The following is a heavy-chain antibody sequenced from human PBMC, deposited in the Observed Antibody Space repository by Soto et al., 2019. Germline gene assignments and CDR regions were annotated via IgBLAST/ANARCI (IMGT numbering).Heavy chain of an antibody. Sequence: EVQLVESGGGLVQPGGSLRLSCAASGFTFRSYWMQWVRQAPGKGLVWVSWINSDGSSTSYADSVKGRFTISRDNAKNTLYLQRNSLRAEDTAVYYCASGGSSLNFDSWGQGTLGTVSS. CDR3: ASGGSSLNFDS. D-gene: IGHD6-6*01. J-gene: IGHJ4*02. CDR1: GFTFRSYW. CDR2: INSDGSST. V-gene: IGHV3-74*01.